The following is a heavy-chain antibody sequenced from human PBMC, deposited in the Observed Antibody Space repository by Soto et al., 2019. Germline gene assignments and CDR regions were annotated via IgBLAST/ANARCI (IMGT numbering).Heavy chain of an antibody. CDR2: IYYSGST. Sequence: SETLSLTCTVSGGSISSSGYYWGWIRQPPGKGPEWIGSIYYSGSTYYNPSLKSRVTISVDTSKNQFSLKLTSVTAADTALYYCARQPPVSRYFDWSPIPWGQGTLVTVSS. CDR1: GGSISSSGYY. D-gene: IGHD3-9*01. V-gene: IGHV4-39*01. J-gene: IGHJ4*02. CDR3: ARQPPVSRYFDWSPIP.